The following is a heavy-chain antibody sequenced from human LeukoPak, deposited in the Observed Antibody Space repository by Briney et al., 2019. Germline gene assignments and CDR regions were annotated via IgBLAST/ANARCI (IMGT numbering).Heavy chain of an antibody. CDR3: ARSGRIYSSSWYPFNYYYMDV. CDR1: GGSFSGYY. J-gene: IGHJ6*03. V-gene: IGHV4-34*01. D-gene: IGHD6-13*01. CDR2: INHSGST. Sequence: SETLSLTCAVYGGSFSGYYWSWIRQPPGKGLEWIGEINHSGSTNYNPSLKSRVTISVDTSKNHFSLKLSSVTAADTAVYYCARSGRIYSSSWYPFNYYYMDVWGKGTTVTISS.